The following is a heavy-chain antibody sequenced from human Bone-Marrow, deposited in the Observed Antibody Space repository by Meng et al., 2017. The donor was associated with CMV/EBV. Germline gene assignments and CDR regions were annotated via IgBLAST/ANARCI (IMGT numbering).Heavy chain of an antibody. D-gene: IGHD3-10*01. CDR1: GDRVPSNSAA. Sequence: SQTLPLTCAFPGDRVPSNSAAWNWIRQSPSRGLEWLGRTYYRSKWYNDYAVSVKSRITINPDTSKNQFSLQLNSVTPEDTAVYYCARDQMVRGVTSYYYYYGMDVWGQGTTVTVSS. J-gene: IGHJ6*02. CDR2: TYYRSKWYN. V-gene: IGHV6-1*01. CDR3: ARDQMVRGVTSYYYYYGMDV.